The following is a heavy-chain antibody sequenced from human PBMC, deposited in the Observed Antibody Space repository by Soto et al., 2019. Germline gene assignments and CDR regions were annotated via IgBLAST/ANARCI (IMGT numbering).Heavy chain of an antibody. J-gene: IGHJ6*02. CDR1: GFTFSNAW. Sequence: GGSLRLSCAASGFTFSNAWMNWVRQAPGKGLEWVGRIKSKTDGGTTDYAAPGKGRFTISRDDSKNTLYLQMNSLKTEDTAVYYCTTDRFGYCSSTSCYVVGPDVWGQGTTVTVSS. D-gene: IGHD2-2*01. CDR3: TTDRFGYCSSTSCYVVGPDV. CDR2: IKSKTDGGTT. V-gene: IGHV3-15*07.